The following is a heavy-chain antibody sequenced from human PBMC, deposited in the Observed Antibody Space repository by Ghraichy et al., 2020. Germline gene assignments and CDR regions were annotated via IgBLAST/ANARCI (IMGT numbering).Heavy chain of an antibody. V-gene: IGHV3-15*07. CDR2: IKSKTDGGTT. D-gene: IGHD3-3*01. CDR3: TTERGYYDFWSGYYYYMDV. Sequence: GRSLRLSCAASGFTFSNAWMNWVRQAPGKGLEWVGRIKSKTDGGTTDYAAPVKGRFTISRDDSKNTLYLQMNSLKTEDTAVYYCTTERGYYDFWSGYYYYMDVWGKGTTVTVSS. CDR1: GFTFSNAW. J-gene: IGHJ6*03.